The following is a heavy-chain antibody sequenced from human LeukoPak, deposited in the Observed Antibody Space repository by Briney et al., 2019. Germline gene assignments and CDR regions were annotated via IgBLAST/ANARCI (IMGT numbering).Heavy chain of an antibody. V-gene: IGHV4-34*01. J-gene: IGHJ4*02. Sequence: SETLSLTCAVYGGSFSGYYWSWIRQPPGKGLEWIGEINHSGTTKYNPSLKSRVTVLIDTSKSHFSLKVNSVTAADTAVYYCARLPLGAFGEVLNFDLWGQGTVVTVSS. CDR2: INHSGTT. D-gene: IGHD3-10*01. CDR1: GGSFSGYY. CDR3: ARLPLGAFGEVLNFDL.